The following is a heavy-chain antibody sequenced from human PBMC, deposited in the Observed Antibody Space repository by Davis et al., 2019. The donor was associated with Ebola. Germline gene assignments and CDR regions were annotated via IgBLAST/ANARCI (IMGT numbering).Heavy chain of an antibody. CDR1: GYSFTDYW. D-gene: IGHD1-26*01. Sequence: GESLKISCKGFGYSFTDYWIGWVRQMPGKGLEYMGIIYPDDSDTRYSPPFQGQVTISADKSISTAYLQWTSLQASDTAMYSCARLHSNWEFDHWGQGTLVTVSS. J-gene: IGHJ4*02. V-gene: IGHV5-51*01. CDR3: ARLHSNWEFDH. CDR2: IYPDDSDT.